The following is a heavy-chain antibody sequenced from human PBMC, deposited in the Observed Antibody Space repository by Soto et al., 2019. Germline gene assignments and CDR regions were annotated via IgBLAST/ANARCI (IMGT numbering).Heavy chain of an antibody. Sequence: SQTLSLTCAISGDSVSSNSAPWNWIRQSPSRGLEWLGRTYYRSKWYNDYAVSVKSRITINPDTSKNQFSLQLNSVTPEDTAVYYCARDHSSSWYDNYYYYYGMDVWGQGTTVTVSS. V-gene: IGHV6-1*01. CDR2: TYYRSKWYN. CDR1: GDSVSSNSAP. D-gene: IGHD6-13*01. J-gene: IGHJ6*02. CDR3: ARDHSSSWYDNYYYYYGMDV.